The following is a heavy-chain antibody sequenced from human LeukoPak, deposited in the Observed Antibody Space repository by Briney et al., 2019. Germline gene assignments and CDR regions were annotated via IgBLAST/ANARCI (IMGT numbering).Heavy chain of an antibody. V-gene: IGHV4-59*01. CDR2: IYYSGST. CDR1: GGSINSYY. J-gene: IGHJ3*02. CDR3: ASVTTGTFDI. D-gene: IGHD1-1*01. Sequence: SETLSLTCTVSGGSINSYYWSWIRQPPGKGLEWIGYIYYSGSTNYNPSLKSRVTISADTSKNQFSLKLSSVTAADTAVYYCASVTTGTFDIWGQGTMVTVSS.